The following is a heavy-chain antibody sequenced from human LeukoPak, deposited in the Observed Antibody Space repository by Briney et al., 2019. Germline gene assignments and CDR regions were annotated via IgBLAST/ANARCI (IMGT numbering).Heavy chain of an antibody. D-gene: IGHD5-18*01. CDR1: GGSISSGDYY. V-gene: IGHV4-30-4*01. J-gene: IGHJ4*02. Sequence: SETLSLTCTVSGGSISSGDYYLSWIRQPPGKGLEWIGYIYYSGSTYYNPSLKSRVTISVDTSKNQFSLKLSSVTAADTAVYYCARAGYSYGFHFDYWGQGTLVTVSS. CDR3: ARAGYSYGFHFDY. CDR2: IYYSGST.